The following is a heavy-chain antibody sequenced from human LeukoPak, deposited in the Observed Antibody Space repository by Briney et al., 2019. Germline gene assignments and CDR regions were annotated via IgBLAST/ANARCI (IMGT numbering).Heavy chain of an antibody. CDR1: GFTFDDYA. CDR3: AKDSITGTTLYAFDI. Sequence: GGSLRLSCAASGFTFDDYAMHWVRQAPGKGLEWVSGISWNSGSIGYADSVEGRFTISRDNAKNSLYLQMNSLRAEDTALYYCAKDSITGTTLYAFDIWGQGTMVTVSS. J-gene: IGHJ3*02. V-gene: IGHV3-9*01. CDR2: ISWNSGSI. D-gene: IGHD1-7*01.